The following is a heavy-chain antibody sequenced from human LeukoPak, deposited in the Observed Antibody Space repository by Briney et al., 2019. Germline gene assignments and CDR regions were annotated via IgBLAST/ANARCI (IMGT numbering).Heavy chain of an antibody. J-gene: IGHJ6*02. Sequence: PGGSLRLSCVVSGFTFSSSHMNWVRQAPGRGLEWVSSITGDSSYIYYADSVKGRFTISRDNAKNSLSLQMNSLRAEDTAVYYCATEKNYGDYNAYGMDVWGQGTTVIVSS. CDR2: ITGDSSYI. D-gene: IGHD4-17*01. CDR1: GFTFSSSH. CDR3: ATEKNYGDYNAYGMDV. V-gene: IGHV3-21*01.